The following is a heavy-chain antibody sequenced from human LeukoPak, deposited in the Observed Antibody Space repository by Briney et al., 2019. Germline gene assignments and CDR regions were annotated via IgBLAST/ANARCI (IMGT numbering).Heavy chain of an antibody. D-gene: IGHD2/OR15-2a*01. Sequence: GGSLRLSCATSGFTFDTYNLNWVRQAPGKGLEWVATIRSYSSYIHYADSVKGRFTISRDDAKKSLYLQMNSLRAEDTAVYYCARFSEVYYYVDVWGTGTTVTVSS. CDR3: ARFSEVYYYVDV. J-gene: IGHJ6*03. V-gene: IGHV3-21*01. CDR2: IRSYSSYI. CDR1: GFTFDTYN.